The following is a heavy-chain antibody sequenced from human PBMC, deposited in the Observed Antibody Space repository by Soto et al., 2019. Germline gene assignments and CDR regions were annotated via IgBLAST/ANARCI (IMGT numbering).Heavy chain of an antibody. CDR1: GYSISSGYY. CDR3: ARGHSSSWYNFDY. D-gene: IGHD6-13*01. CDR2: IYHSGST. J-gene: IGHJ4*02. V-gene: IGHV4-38-2*01. Sequence: SLTCAVSGYSISSGYYWGWIRQPPGKGLEWIGSIYHSGSTYYNPSLKSRVTISVDTSKNQFSLKLSSVTAADTAVYYCARGHSSSWYNFDYWGQGTLVTVS.